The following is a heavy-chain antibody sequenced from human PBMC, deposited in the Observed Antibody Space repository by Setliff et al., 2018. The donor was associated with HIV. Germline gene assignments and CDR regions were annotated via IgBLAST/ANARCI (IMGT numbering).Heavy chain of an antibody. CDR1: GFRFRSYW. CDR3: AKDRGAAAGNGGYFDY. CDR2: VKQDGTET. D-gene: IGHD6-13*01. V-gene: IGHV3-7*03. J-gene: IGHJ4*02. Sequence: LRLSCAASGFRFRSYWMSWVRQAPGKGLESVANVKQDGTETLYVDSVKGRFIISRDNAKNSLYLQMNSLRAEDMALYYCAKDRGAAAGNGGYFDYWGQGTLVTVSS.